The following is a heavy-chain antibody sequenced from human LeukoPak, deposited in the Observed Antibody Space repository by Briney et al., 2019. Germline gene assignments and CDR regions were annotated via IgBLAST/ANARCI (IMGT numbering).Heavy chain of an antibody. V-gene: IGHV1-2*02. CDR2: INPNSGGT. Sequence: ASVKVSCKASGYTFTGYYMHWVRQAPGQGLGWMGWINPNSGGTNYAQKFQGRVTMTRDTSISTAYMELSRLRSDDTAVYYCARGKDIVATSNVDTATVTSGVLNYWGQGTLVTVSS. D-gene: IGHD5-18*01. J-gene: IGHJ4*02. CDR3: ARGKDIVATSNVDTATVTSGVLNY. CDR1: GYTFTGYY.